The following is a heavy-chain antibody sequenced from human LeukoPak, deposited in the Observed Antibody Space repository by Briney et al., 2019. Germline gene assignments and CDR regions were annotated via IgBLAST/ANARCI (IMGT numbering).Heavy chain of an antibody. Sequence: ASVKVSCKASGHIFTSYFMLWVRQAPGQGLEWMGWINPNSGGTNYAQKFQGRVTMTRDTSISTAYMELSRLRSDDTAVYYCARADSSGWYSAGDWFDPWGQGTLVTVSS. D-gene: IGHD6-19*01. CDR2: INPNSGGT. CDR1: GHIFTSYF. V-gene: IGHV1-2*02. CDR3: ARADSSGWYSAGDWFDP. J-gene: IGHJ5*02.